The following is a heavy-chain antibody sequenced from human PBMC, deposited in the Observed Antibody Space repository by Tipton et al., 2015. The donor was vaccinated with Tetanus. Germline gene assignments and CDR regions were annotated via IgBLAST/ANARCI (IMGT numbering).Heavy chain of an antibody. CDR1: GGSISSSSYY. CDR2: IYYSGST. Sequence: TLSLTCTVSGGSISSSSYYWGWIRQPPGKGLEWIGSIYYSGSTYYNPSLKSRVTISVDTSKNQISLRLRSVTAADTAVYYCARRDHVTVFGVVRGGWFDPWGQGTLVTVSS. V-gene: IGHV4-39*01. CDR3: ARRDHVTVFGVVRGGWFDP. D-gene: IGHD3-3*01. J-gene: IGHJ5*02.